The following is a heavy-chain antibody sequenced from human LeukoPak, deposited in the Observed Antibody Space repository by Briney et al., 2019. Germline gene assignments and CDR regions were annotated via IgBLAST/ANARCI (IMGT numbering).Heavy chain of an antibody. CDR2: IYYSGST. CDR1: GGSFSGYY. CDR3: ARIGHEDYYFDY. Sequence: SETLSLTCAVYGGSFSGYYWSWIRQPPGKGLEWIGYIYYSGSTNYNPSLKSRVTISVDTSKNQFSLKLSSVTAADTAVYYCARIGHEDYYFDYWGQGTLVAVSS. V-gene: IGHV4-59*01. J-gene: IGHJ4*02.